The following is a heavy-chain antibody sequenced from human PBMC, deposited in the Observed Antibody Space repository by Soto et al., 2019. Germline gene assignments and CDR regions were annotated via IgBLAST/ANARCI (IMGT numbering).Heavy chain of an antibody. CDR3: AGAGTLRNYGMDV. V-gene: IGHV1-69*13. CDR1: GGTFSSYA. Sequence: SVKGSCKASGGTFSSYAISWVRQAPGQGLEWMGGIIPIFGTANYAQKFQGRVTITADESTSTAYMELSSLRSEDTAVYYCAGAGTLRNYGMDVWGQGTTVTVSS. D-gene: IGHD3-16*01. CDR2: IIPIFGTA. J-gene: IGHJ6*02.